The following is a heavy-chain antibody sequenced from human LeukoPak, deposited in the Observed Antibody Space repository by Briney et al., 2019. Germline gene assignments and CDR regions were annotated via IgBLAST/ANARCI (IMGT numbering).Heavy chain of an antibody. Sequence: GGALRLSCAASVFTLSDYYMSWIRQAPGKGRKWLSFMSSSGIYANYADSVEGRFTISRDNAKNSLYLQKNNLRAEDTAVYYCARPRASGTTIDAFDIWGEGTMVTVSS. CDR2: MSSSGIYA. CDR3: ARPRASGTTIDAFDI. D-gene: IGHD1/OR15-1a*01. CDR1: VFTLSDYY. V-gene: IGHV3-11*03. J-gene: IGHJ3*02.